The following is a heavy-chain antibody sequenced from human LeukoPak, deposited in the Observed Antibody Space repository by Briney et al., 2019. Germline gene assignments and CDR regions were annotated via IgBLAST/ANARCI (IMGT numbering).Heavy chain of an antibody. CDR1: GGSISSGDYY. Sequence: SQTLSLTCTVSGGSISSGDYYWSWIRQPAGKGLEWIGRIYTSGSTNYNPSLKSRVTMSVDTSKNQFSLKLSSVTAADTAVYFCARDLIAVAGDDAFDIWGQGTMVTVSS. CDR3: ARDLIAVAGDDAFDI. J-gene: IGHJ3*02. D-gene: IGHD6-19*01. V-gene: IGHV4-61*02. CDR2: IYTSGST.